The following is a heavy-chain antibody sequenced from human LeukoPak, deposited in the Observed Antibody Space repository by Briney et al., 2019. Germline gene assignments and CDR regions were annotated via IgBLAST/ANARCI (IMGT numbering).Heavy chain of an antibody. V-gene: IGHV3-48*03. CDR2: IRSSGNTI. CDR3: ARHGYSDSYFDY. J-gene: IGHJ4*02. D-gene: IGHD1-26*01. CDR1: GFTFSSYE. Sequence: GGSLRLSCAASGFTFSSYEVNWVRQAPGKGLEWVSYIRSSGNTIYYADSVKGRFTISRDNAKNSLYLQMNSLRAEDTAVYYCARHGYSDSYFDYWGQGTLVTVSS.